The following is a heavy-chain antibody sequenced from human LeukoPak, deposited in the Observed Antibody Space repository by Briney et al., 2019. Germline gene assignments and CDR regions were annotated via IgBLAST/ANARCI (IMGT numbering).Heavy chain of an antibody. J-gene: IGHJ4*02. Sequence: TTSETLSLTCTVSGYSISSGYYWGWIRKPPGKGLEWIGTIYHSGSTYYNPSLKSRVTISVDTSKNQFSLKLTSVTAADTAVYYCARVRGYCSSTICYRYYFDYWGQGTLLTVSS. CDR3: ARVRGYCSSTICYRYYFDY. CDR2: IYHSGST. CDR1: GYSISSGYY. D-gene: IGHD2-2*01. V-gene: IGHV4-38-2*02.